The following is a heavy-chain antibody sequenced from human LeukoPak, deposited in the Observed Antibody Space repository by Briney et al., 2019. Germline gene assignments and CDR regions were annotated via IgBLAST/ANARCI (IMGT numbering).Heavy chain of an antibody. V-gene: IGHV1-2*02. D-gene: IGHD6-19*01. J-gene: IGHJ5*02. CDR3: XXXGIAVAGYNWFDP. CDR1: GYAFTGYY. CDR2: INPNSGGT. Sequence: ASVKVSCTASGYAFTGYYIHWVRQAPGQGLEWMGWINPNSGGTNYAQKFQGRVTMTRDTSISTAYMELSRLRSDDTAVYYCXXXGIAVAGYNWFDPWGQGTLVTVSS.